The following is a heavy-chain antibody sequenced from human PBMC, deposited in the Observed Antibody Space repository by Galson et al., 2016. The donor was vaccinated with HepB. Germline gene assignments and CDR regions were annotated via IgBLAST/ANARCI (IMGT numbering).Heavy chain of an antibody. CDR1: GFTFSSYA. Sequence: SLRLSCAASGFTFSSYAMTWVRQAAGKGLEWVSSIGAGGTETLYADSVKGRFSISRDNSKKTLYLQMNSLRAEDTAIYYCAKNREYYDFWTGYSEWGPFDYWGQGSLVTVSS. V-gene: IGHV3-23*01. CDR3: AKNREYYDFWTGYSEWGPFDY. D-gene: IGHD3-3*01. CDR2: IGAGGTET. J-gene: IGHJ4*02.